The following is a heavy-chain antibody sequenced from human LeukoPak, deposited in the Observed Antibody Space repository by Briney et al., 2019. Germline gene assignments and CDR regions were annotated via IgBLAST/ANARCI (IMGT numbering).Heavy chain of an antibody. CDR2: ISWNSGSI. J-gene: IGHJ6*02. CDR3: AKDMPTDYYYGMDV. Sequence: QAGGSLRLSCAASGFTFDDYATHWVRQAPGKGLEWVSGISWNSGSIGYADSVKGRFTISRDNAKNSLYLQMNSLRAEDTALYYCAKDMPTDYYYGMDVWGQGTTVTVSS. CDR1: GFTFDDYA. V-gene: IGHV3-9*01. D-gene: IGHD4-17*01.